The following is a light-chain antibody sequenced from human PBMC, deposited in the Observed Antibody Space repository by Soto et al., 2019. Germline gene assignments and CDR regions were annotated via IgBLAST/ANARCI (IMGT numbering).Light chain of an antibody. J-gene: IGLJ3*02. Sequence: QSALTHPPSAYGSPGQSVTISCTGTSSDVVGYNYVSWYQQYPGRAPKLMIYEVTKRPSGVPDRFSGSKSGNTASLTVSGLQAEDEADDYCSSYAASNNFYFVFGGGTKLTVL. CDR1: SSDVVGYNY. CDR3: SSYAASNNFYFV. V-gene: IGLV2-8*01. CDR2: EVT.